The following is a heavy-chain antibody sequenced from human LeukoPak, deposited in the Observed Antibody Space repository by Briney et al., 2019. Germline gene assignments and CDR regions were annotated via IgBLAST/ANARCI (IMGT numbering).Heavy chain of an antibody. D-gene: IGHD1-1*01. V-gene: IGHV3-33*01. Sequence: PGGYLRLSCAASGFTFSSYGMHWVRQAPGKGLEWVAVIWYDGSNKYYADSGKGRFTISRDNSKNTLYLQMNSLRAEDTAVYYCARDSNVRGLDYWGQGTLVTVSS. CDR2: IWYDGSNK. CDR1: GFTFSSYG. CDR3: ARDSNVRGLDY. J-gene: IGHJ4*02.